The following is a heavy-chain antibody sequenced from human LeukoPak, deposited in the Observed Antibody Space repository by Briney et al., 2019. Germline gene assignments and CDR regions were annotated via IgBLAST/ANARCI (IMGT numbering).Heavy chain of an antibody. D-gene: IGHD7-27*01. J-gene: IGHJ2*01. Sequence: GGSLRLSCAASGFTFDDYAMHWVRQAPGKGLEWVSGISWNSGSIGYADSVKGRFTISRDNSKNTLYLQMNSLRAEDTAVYYCAKDSVSTGDPWYFDLWGRGTLVTVSS. CDR2: ISWNSGSI. CDR3: AKDSVSTGDPWYFDL. V-gene: IGHV3-9*01. CDR1: GFTFDDYA.